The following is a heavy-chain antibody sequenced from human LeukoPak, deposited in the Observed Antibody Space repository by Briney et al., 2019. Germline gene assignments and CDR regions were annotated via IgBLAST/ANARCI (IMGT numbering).Heavy chain of an antibody. Sequence: GGSLRLSCVASGFAVGRNYMSWVRQAPGKGLEWVANIRQDGDTKYYVDSVKGRFTISRDNAMNSLYLQMNSLRAEDTAIYYCARSLPYGTTWYGRSDFWGQGTLVTVSS. CDR2: IRQDGDTK. D-gene: IGHD6-13*01. V-gene: IGHV3-7*03. J-gene: IGHJ4*02. CDR3: ARSLPYGTTWYGRSDF. CDR1: GFAVGRNY.